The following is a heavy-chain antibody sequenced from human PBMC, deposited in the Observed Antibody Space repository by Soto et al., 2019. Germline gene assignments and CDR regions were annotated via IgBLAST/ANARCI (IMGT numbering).Heavy chain of an antibody. Sequence: SVKVSCKASGGTFSSYTISWVRQAPGQGLEWMGRIIPILGIANYAQKFQGRVTITADKSTSTAYMELSSLRSEDTAVYYCARGLRYFDWFTYWGQGTLVTVSS. J-gene: IGHJ4*02. CDR3: ARGLRYFDWFTY. CDR2: IIPILGIA. D-gene: IGHD3-9*01. V-gene: IGHV1-69*02. CDR1: GGTFSSYT.